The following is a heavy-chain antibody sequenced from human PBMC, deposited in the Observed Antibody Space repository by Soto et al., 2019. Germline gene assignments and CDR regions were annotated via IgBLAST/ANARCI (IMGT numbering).Heavy chain of an antibody. J-gene: IGHJ5*02. Sequence: GGALRLSFAASGFTFCSYAMSWGRPAPGKGLEWVSAISGSGGSTYYADSVKGRFTISRDNSKNTLYLQMNSLRAEDTAVYYCAKDRKWLLYNWFDPWGQGTLVTVSS. CDR1: GFTFCSYA. V-gene: IGHV3-23*01. CDR2: ISGSGGST. D-gene: IGHD5-12*01. CDR3: AKDRKWLLYNWFDP.